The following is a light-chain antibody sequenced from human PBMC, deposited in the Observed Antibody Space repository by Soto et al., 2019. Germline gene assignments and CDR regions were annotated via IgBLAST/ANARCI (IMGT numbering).Light chain of an antibody. CDR1: SSDVGGYNY. V-gene: IGLV2-14*01. CDR3: SSYTSSSTYV. Sequence: QSALTQPASVSGSPGQSITISCTGTSSDVGGYNYVSWYHQHPGKAPKLMIYDVSNRPSGVSNRFSGSKSGNTASLTISRLQAEDEADYYCSSYTSSSTYVFGTGTKVTVL. J-gene: IGLJ1*01. CDR2: DVS.